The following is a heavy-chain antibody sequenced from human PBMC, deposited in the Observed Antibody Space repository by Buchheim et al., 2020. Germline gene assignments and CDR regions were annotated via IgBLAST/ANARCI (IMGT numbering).Heavy chain of an antibody. J-gene: IGHJ5*02. CDR3: ARVVVVVAATPYSRWFDP. Sequence: QVQLQQWGAGLLKPSETLSLTCAVSGGSFSGYYWSWIRQPPGKGLEWIGEINHSGSTNYNPSLKSRVTISVDTSKNQFSLKLSSVTAADTAVYYCARVVVVVAATPYSRWFDPWGQGTL. V-gene: IGHV4-34*01. CDR2: INHSGST. D-gene: IGHD2-15*01. CDR1: GGSFSGYY.